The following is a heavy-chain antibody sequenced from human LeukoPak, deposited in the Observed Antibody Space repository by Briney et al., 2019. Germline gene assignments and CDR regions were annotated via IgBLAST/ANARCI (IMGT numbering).Heavy chain of an antibody. D-gene: IGHD5-24*01. J-gene: IGHJ4*02. CDR1: GFTFSSYS. Sequence: PGGSLRLSCAASGFTFSSYSMNWVRQAPGKGLEWVSYISSSSSTIYYADSVKGRFTISRDNAKNTLYLQMNSLRAEDTALYYCAKSGGEFVEMATIYYFDSWGQGTLVTVSS. V-gene: IGHV3-48*01. CDR3: AKSGGEFVEMATIYYFDS. CDR2: ISSSSSTI.